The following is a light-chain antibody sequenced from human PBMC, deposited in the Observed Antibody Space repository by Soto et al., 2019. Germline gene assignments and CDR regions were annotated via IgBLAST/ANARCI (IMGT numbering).Light chain of an antibody. CDR3: QQYNNWPPA. CDR2: GAS. Sequence: EIVVTQSPATLSVSLGERATLSCRASQSVSSNLAWYQQKPGQAPRLLIYGASTRATGIPARFSGSGSGTEFTLTISSLQSEDFAVYYCQQYNNWPPAFGQGTKVDNK. J-gene: IGKJ1*01. CDR1: QSVSSN. V-gene: IGKV3-15*01.